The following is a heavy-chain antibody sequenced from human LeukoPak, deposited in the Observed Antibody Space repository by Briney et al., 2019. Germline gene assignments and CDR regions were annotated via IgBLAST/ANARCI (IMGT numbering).Heavy chain of an antibody. CDR2: IYYSGST. CDR3: AREGVAAAGKLDY. D-gene: IGHD6-13*01. Sequence: PSETLSLTCTVSGGSISSYYWSWIRQPPGKGLEWIGYIYYSGSTNYNPSLKSRVTISVDTSKNQFSLNLSSVTAADTAVYYCAREGVAAAGKLDYWGQGTLVTVSS. V-gene: IGHV4-59*01. CDR1: GGSISSYY. J-gene: IGHJ4*02.